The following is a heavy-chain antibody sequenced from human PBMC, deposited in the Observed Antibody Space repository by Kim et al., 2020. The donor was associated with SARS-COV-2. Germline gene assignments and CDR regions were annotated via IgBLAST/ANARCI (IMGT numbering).Heavy chain of an antibody. Sequence: GESLKISCKGSGYSFTSYWISWVRQMPGKGLEWMGRIDPSDSYTNYSPSFQGHVTISADKSISTAYLQWSSLKASDTAMYYCARHLTSLDYGDYLRNDYWGQGTLVTVSS. CDR2: IDPSDSYT. D-gene: IGHD4-17*01. V-gene: IGHV5-10-1*01. CDR3: ARHLTSLDYGDYLRNDY. CDR1: GYSFTSYW. J-gene: IGHJ4*02.